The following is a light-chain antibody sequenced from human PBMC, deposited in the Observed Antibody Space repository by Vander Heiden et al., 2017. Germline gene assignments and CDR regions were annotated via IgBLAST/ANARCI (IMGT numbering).Light chain of an antibody. CDR2: EVS. CDR1: SSDVGSYNL. Sequence: QSALTQPASVSGSPGPSITISCTGTSSDVGSYNLVSWYQQHPGKAPKLMIYEVSKRPSGVSNRFSGSKSGNTASLTISGLQAEDEADYYCCSYAGSSTTVFGGGTKLTGL. V-gene: IGLV2-23*02. CDR3: CSYAGSSTTV. J-gene: IGLJ2*01.